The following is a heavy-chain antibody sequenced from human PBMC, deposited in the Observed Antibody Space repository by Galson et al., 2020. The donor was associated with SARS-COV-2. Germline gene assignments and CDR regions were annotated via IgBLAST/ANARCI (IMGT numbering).Heavy chain of an antibody. CDR2: ISSSGSTI. D-gene: IGHD1-26*01. CDR3: SRFQSGSYDVDYFYYMDV. V-gene: IGHV3-11*01. CDR1: GFTFSDYY. Sequence: GESLKISCAASGFTFSDYYMSWIRQAPGKGLEWVSYISSSGSTIYYADSVKGRFPISRNNAKNSLYLQMNSLRAQDTAVYYCSRFQSGSYDVDYFYYMDVWGKGTTVTISS. J-gene: IGHJ6*03.